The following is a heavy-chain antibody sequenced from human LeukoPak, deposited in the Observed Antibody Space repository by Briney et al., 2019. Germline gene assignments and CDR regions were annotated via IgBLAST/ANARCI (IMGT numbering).Heavy chain of an antibody. Sequence: GGSLRLSCAASGFTFSSYAMHWVRQAPGKGLEWVAVISYDGSNKYYADSVKGRFTISRDNSKNTLYLQMNSLRAEDTAVYYCARERYDFWSGYYTHDAFDIWGQGTMVTVSS. D-gene: IGHD3-3*01. CDR1: GFTFSSYA. CDR2: ISYDGSNK. J-gene: IGHJ3*02. CDR3: ARERYDFWSGYYTHDAFDI. V-gene: IGHV3-30-3*01.